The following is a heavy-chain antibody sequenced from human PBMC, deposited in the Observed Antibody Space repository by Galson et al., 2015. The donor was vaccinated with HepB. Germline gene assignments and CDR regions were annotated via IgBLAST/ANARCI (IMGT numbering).Heavy chain of an antibody. CDR3: ARDKGSLTIFGVVRNNWFDP. D-gene: IGHD3-3*01. Sequence: SVKVSCQAPGGTFSSYAISWVRQAPGQGLEWMGGIIPIFGTANYAQKFQGRVTITADESTSTAYMELSSLRSEDTAVYYCARDKGSLTIFGVVRNNWFDPWGQGTLVTVSS. J-gene: IGHJ5*02. CDR2: IIPIFGTA. CDR1: GGTFSSYA. V-gene: IGHV1-69*13.